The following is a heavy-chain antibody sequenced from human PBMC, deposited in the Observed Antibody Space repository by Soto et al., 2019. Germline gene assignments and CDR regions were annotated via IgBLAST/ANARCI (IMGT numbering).Heavy chain of an antibody. Sequence: SESLSLTCTVSGGSVSSYYWSWIRQPPGKGLEWIGYIYYSGSANYNPSPKSRVTISVDTSKNQFSLKLSSVTAADTAVYYCARGGAYSSSWCDYWGQGTLVTVSS. CDR2: IYYSGSA. CDR3: ARGGAYSSSWCDY. D-gene: IGHD6-13*01. CDR1: GGSVSSYY. V-gene: IGHV4-59*02. J-gene: IGHJ4*02.